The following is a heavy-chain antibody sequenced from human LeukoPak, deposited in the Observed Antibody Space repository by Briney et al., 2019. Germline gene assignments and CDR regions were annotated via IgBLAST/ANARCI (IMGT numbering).Heavy chain of an antibody. D-gene: IGHD4-23*01. CDR1: GFTVSSNY. V-gene: IGHV3-66*01. CDR2: IYSGGRT. Sequence: GGSLRLSCAASGFTVSSNYMSWVRQAPGKGLEWVSVIYSGGRTYNADSVKGRFTISRDKSKNTLYLQMNSLRAEDTAVYYCARDHGGNYWFDHWGQGTLVTVSS. CDR3: ARDHGGNYWFDH. J-gene: IGHJ5*02.